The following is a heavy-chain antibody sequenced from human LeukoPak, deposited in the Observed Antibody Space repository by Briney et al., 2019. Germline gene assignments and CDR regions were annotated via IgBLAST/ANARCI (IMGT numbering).Heavy chain of an antibody. V-gene: IGHV3-74*01. CDR2: IDSDGSST. CDR3: ARRGKYWHFDL. J-gene: IGHJ2*01. Sequence: GGSLRLSCLGSGFSFGDFALSWFRQAPGKGLVWVSHIDSDGSSTRYADSVKGRFTISRDNAKNTLYLQMNSLRAEDTAVYYCARRGKYWHFDLWGRGTLVTVSS. D-gene: IGHD3-10*01. CDR1: GFSFGDFA.